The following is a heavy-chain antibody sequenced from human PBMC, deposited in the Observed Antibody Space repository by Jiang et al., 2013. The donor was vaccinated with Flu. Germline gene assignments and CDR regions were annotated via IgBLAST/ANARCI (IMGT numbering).Heavy chain of an antibody. CDR3: ARGPYCTSGACFKPYNSYPMDV. J-gene: IGHJ6*02. D-gene: IGHD2-8*01. CDR2: SIIVGAG. V-gene: IGHV4-4*02. CDR1: GASISSPYW. Sequence: SLTCTVSGASISSPYWWSWVRQPPREGAGVAWGNSIIVGAGTTNPSLKSRVTMSVDMSNNQFSLMLSSVTAADTAVYYCARGPYCTSGACFKPYNSYPMDVWGPGTTVTVSS.